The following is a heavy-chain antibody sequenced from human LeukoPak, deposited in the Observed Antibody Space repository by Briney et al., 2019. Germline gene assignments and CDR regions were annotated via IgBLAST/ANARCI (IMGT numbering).Heavy chain of an antibody. Sequence: ASVKVSCKASGYTFTSYSLHWVRQAPGQRLEWMGWINPGNGKTKYPQTFQGRVTITRDTSASTAYMELRSLRSEDTAVYYCTLFDYDSWSAYLHWGQAALVTVSS. CDR3: TLFDYDSWSAYLH. CDR2: INPGNGKT. CDR1: GYTFTSYS. V-gene: IGHV1-3*01. J-gene: IGHJ4*02. D-gene: IGHD3-3*01.